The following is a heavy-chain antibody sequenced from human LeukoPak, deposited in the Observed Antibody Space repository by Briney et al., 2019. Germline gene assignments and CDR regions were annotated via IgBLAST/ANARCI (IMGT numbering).Heavy chain of an antibody. CDR1: GYTVTSHF. V-gene: IGHV1-46*04. Sequence: ASVKVSCKASGYTVTSHFMHWVRQAPGQGLEWLGLINPSGGSTNYAQKLQGRLTVTRDTSTYTVYMELSSLRSEDTAVYYCGRGRVGATGLVDTWGQGTQVTVSS. D-gene: IGHD1-26*01. J-gene: IGHJ5*02. CDR2: INPSGGST. CDR3: GRGRVGATGLVDT.